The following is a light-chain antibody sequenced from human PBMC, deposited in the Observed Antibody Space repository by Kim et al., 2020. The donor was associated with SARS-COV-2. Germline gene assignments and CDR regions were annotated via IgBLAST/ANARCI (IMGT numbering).Light chain of an antibody. Sequence: SSELTQDPVVSVALGQTVRITCQGDSLRSYYATWYQQKARQAPVLVIYGRNNRPSGIPDRFSGSASGNTASLTISGTQADDEADFYCQSRDSGGTVIFGGGTQLTVL. V-gene: IGLV3-19*01. CDR3: QSRDSGGTVI. CDR2: GRN. CDR1: SLRSYY. J-gene: IGLJ2*01.